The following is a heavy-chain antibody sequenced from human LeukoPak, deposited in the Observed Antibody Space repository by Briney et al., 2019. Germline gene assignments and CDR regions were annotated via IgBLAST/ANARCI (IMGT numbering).Heavy chain of an antibody. J-gene: IGHJ4*02. Sequence: PGGSLRLSCAASGFTFSSYAMSWVRQAPGKGLEWVSTISGSGGNTYYADSVKGRFTISRDNSKNTLYLQMSSLRAEDTAVYYCAKGYSSACYDGCDYWGQGTLVTVSS. D-gene: IGHD6-19*01. CDR2: ISGSGGNT. V-gene: IGHV3-23*01. CDR3: AKGYSSACYDGCDY. CDR1: GFTFSSYA.